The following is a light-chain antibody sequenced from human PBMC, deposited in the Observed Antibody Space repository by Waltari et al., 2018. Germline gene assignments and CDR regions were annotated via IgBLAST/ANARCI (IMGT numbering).Light chain of an antibody. J-gene: IGLJ2*01. CDR1: SSDVGGYNY. CDR2: EVS. V-gene: IGLV2-14*01. Sequence: QSALTQPASVSGSPGQSITISCTGTSSDVGGYNYFSWYQQHPGNAPKLMIYEVSNRPSGVSNRFSGSKSGNTASLTISGLQAEDEADYYCSSYTSSSTVFGGGTKLTVL. CDR3: SSYTSSSTV.